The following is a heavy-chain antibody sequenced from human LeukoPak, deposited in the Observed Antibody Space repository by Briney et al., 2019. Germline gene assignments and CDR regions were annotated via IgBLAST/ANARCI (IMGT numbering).Heavy chain of an antibody. J-gene: IGHJ4*02. D-gene: IGHD5-18*01. CDR2: IGNTET. CDR1: GFPFETNA. CDR3: AKDWIQFNRVFDCFDS. Sequence: GGSLRLSCATSGFPFETNAMSWVRQAPGKGLEWVATIGNTETFYADSVTGRFTISRDNSKNTANLQMNRLRVEDTAIYYCAKDWIQFNRVFDCFDSWGQGTLVTVSS. V-gene: IGHV3-23*01.